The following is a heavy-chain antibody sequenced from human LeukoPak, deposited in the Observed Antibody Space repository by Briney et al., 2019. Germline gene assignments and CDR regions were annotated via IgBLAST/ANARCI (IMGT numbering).Heavy chain of an antibody. CDR2: IYSGGTT. CDR1: GFTVFSNY. J-gene: IGHJ6*03. V-gene: IGHV3-53*01. Sequence: PGGSLLLSCSASGFTVFSNYMSCVRQAPGKGLEWVSVIYSGGTTYYADSVKGRFTISRDNSKNTMYLQMNSLRAEDTAVYYCARDNSYYYMDVWGKGTTVTVSS. CDR3: ARDNSYYYMDV.